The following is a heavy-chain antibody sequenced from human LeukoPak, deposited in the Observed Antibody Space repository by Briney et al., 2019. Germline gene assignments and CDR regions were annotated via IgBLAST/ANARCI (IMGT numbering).Heavy chain of an antibody. J-gene: IGHJ3*02. CDR1: GYTFTSYD. CDR3: ASLILPAGAFDI. CDR2: MNPNSGNT. D-gene: IGHD2-15*01. Sequence: ASVKVSCKASGYTFTSYDINWVRQATGQGLEWMGWMNPNSGNTGYAQKFQGRVTITRNTSISTAYMELSSLRSEDTAVYYCASLILPAGAFDIWGQGTMVTVSS. V-gene: IGHV1-8*03.